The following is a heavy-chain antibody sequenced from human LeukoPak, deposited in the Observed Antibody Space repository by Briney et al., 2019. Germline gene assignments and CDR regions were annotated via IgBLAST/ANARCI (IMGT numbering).Heavy chain of an antibody. V-gene: IGHV3-53*01. CDR1: GFTVSSNS. CDR3: ARVRYDSRRWYFDL. J-gene: IGHJ2*01. CDR2: IYSGTI. Sequence: GGSLRLSCTVSGFTVSSNSMSWVRQAPGKGLEWVSFIYSGTIHYSDSVKGRFTISRDNSKNTLYLQMNSLRAEDTAVYYCARVRYDSRRWYFDLWGRGTLVTVSS. D-gene: IGHD3-22*01.